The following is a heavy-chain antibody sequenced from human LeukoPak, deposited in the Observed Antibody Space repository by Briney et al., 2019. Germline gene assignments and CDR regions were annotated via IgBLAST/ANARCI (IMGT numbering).Heavy chain of an antibody. Sequence: PGGSLRLSCAASGFTFSSYAMHWVRQAPGKGLEWVAVISYDGSNKYYADSLKGRFTISRDNSKNTLYLQMNSLRAEDTAVYYCARDEDIVVVVAARFDYWGQGTLVTVSS. V-gene: IGHV3-30*04. CDR3: ARDEDIVVVVAARFDY. CDR1: GFTFSSYA. J-gene: IGHJ4*02. CDR2: ISYDGSNK. D-gene: IGHD2-15*01.